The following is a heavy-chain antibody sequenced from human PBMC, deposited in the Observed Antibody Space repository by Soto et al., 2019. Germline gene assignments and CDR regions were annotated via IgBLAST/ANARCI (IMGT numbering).Heavy chain of an antibody. D-gene: IGHD2-2*03. V-gene: IGHV4-34*01. CDR3: ARDGFCTSTNCRMGNWFDP. Sequence: PSEPLSLTHGVYGGSFSDYYLTWIRQAPGKGLEWIGAINHRGRTYSPSLESRVTMSVDTSKNQFSLKLSSVTAADTAVYYCARDGFCTSTNCRMGNWFDPWGQGTLVTSPQ. CDR2: INHRGRT. J-gene: IGHJ5*02. CDR1: GGSFSDYY.